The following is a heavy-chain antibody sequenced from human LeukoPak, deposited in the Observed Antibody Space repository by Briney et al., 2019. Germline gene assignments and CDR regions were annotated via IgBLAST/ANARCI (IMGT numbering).Heavy chain of an antibody. CDR1: GYTFTTYG. D-gene: IGHD5-18*01. Sequence: ASVKVSCKASGYTFTTYGITWVRQAPGQGLEWMGWISAYNGNTNYAQKLQGRVTMTTDTSTSTAYMELSSLRSEDTAVYYCARGWGIQLEVTPWGQGTLVTVSS. J-gene: IGHJ5*02. V-gene: IGHV1-18*01. CDR3: ARGWGIQLEVTP. CDR2: ISAYNGNT.